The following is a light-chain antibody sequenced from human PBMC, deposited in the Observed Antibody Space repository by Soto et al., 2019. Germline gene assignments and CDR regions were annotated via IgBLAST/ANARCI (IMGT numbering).Light chain of an antibody. CDR3: QQRSNWPST. Sequence: EIVLTQSPATLSLSPGERATLSCRASQSVSSYLAWYQQKPGQAPRLLIYDASNRATGIPARFRGSGCGTAVSLPISSREPEDFAVYYCQQRSNWPSTFGGGTKVEIK. CDR2: DAS. V-gene: IGKV3-11*01. CDR1: QSVSSY. J-gene: IGKJ4*01.